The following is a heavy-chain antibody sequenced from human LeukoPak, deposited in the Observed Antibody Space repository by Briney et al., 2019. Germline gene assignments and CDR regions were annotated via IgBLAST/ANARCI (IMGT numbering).Heavy chain of an antibody. J-gene: IGHJ6*03. CDR1: GGSISSSPYY. CDR2: IYYSGTT. D-gene: IGHD3-22*01. CDR3: ARTLSSGYPDYFYYMDV. Sequence: SETLSLTCTVSGGSISSSPYYWGWIRQPPGKGLEWIGSIYYSGTTHYNPSLESRVSVSVDTSKNQFSLKLSSVTAADTAVYYCARTLSSGYPDYFYYMDVWGKGTTVTISS. V-gene: IGHV4-39*07.